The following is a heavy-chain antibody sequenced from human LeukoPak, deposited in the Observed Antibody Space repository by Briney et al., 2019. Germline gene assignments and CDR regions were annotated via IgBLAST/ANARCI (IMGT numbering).Heavy chain of an antibody. D-gene: IGHD4-17*01. V-gene: IGHV3-30-3*01. J-gene: IGHJ4*02. CDR2: ISYDGSNK. CDR3: ARDSDYGDLGLVGY. Sequence: GGSLRLSCAASGFTFSSYAMHWVRQAPGKGLEWVAVISYDGSNKYYADSVKDRFTISRDNSKNTLYLQMNSLRAEDTAVYYCARDSDYGDLGLVGYWGQGTLVTVSS. CDR1: GFTFSSYA.